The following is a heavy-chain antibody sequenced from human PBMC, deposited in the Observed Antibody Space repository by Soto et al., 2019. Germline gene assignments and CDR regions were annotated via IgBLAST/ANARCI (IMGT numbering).Heavy chain of an antibody. J-gene: IGHJ3*02. Sequence: SETLSLTCAVSGGPISSSNWWSWVRQPPGKGLEWIGEIYHSGSTNYNPSLKSRVTISVDKSKNQFSLKLSSVTAADTAVYYCARDRYDSSGYVIIDAFDIWGQGTMVT. V-gene: IGHV4-4*02. D-gene: IGHD3-22*01. CDR3: ARDRYDSSGYVIIDAFDI. CDR1: GGPISSSNW. CDR2: IYHSGST.